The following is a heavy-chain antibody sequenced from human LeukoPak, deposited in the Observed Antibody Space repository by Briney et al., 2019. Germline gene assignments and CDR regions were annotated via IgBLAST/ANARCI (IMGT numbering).Heavy chain of an antibody. Sequence: GEALKIFWKGSGYSFTSYWIGWVGQVPGEGLEWMGIIYPGDSDTRYSPSFQGQVTISADKSISTAYLQWSSLKASDTAMYYCARLGNDYFDYWGQGTLVTVSS. CDR3: ARLGNDYFDY. CDR1: GYSFTSYW. V-gene: IGHV5-51*01. CDR2: IYPGDSDT. D-gene: IGHD3-10*01. J-gene: IGHJ4*02.